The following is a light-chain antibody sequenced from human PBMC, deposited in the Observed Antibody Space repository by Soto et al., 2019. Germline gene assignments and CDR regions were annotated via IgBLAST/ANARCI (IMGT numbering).Light chain of an antibody. CDR3: QHYNDYSWT. J-gene: IGKJ1*01. CDR2: KTS. CDR1: QSISVW. V-gene: IGKV1-5*03. Sequence: DIHMTQSPSTLSASVGDRVTITCRASQSISVWLAWYQQKPGKAPNLLIYKTSSLETEVPSRFSGSGSGTEFTLTISSLQPDDFATYYCQHYNDYSWTFGPGTKVEIK.